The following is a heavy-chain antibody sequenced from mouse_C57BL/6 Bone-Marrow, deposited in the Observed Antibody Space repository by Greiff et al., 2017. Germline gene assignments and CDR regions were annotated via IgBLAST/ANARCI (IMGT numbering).Heavy chain of an antibody. CDR1: GFNIKDDY. CDR2: IDPENGDT. Sequence: VQLKESGAELVRPGASVKLSCTASGFNIKDDYMHWVKQRPEQGLEWIGWIDPENGDTEYASKFQGKATITADTSSNTAYLQLSSLTSEDTAVYDCTTGGQLRLPSFAYWGQGTLVTVSA. D-gene: IGHD3-2*02. V-gene: IGHV14-4*01. J-gene: IGHJ3*01. CDR3: TTGGQLRLPSFAY.